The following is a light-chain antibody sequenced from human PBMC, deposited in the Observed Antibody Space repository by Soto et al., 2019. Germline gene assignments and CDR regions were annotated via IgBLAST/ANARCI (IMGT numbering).Light chain of an antibody. CDR3: SSYGGNNNWV. CDR1: SSDVGGHNY. J-gene: IGLJ3*02. CDR2: EVT. V-gene: IGLV2-8*01. Sequence: QSALTQPPSASGSPGQSVTISCTGTSSDVGGHNYVSWYQHHPGKAPKLMIYEVTKRPSGVPDRFSGSKSGSTASLTVSGLQAEDEADYYCSSYGGNNNWVFGGGTKVTVL.